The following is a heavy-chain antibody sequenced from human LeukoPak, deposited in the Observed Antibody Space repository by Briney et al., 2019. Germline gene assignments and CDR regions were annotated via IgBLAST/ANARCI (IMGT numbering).Heavy chain of an antibody. J-gene: IGHJ6*04. V-gene: IGHV3-7*01. CDR1: GFTFNSYA. Sequence: GGSLRLSCAAAGFTFNSYAMSWVRQAPGKGLEWVANIKQDRSEKYYVDSVKGRFTISRDNAKNSLYLQMNSLRAEDTAVYYCAELGITMIGGVWGKGTTVTISS. CDR2: IKQDRSEK. D-gene: IGHD3-10*02. CDR3: AELGITMIGGV.